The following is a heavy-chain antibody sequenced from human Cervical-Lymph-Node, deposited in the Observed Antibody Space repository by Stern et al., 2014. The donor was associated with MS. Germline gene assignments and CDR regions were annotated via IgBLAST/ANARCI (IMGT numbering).Heavy chain of an antibody. D-gene: IGHD4-17*01. CDR1: GFTFSSYA. Sequence: VQLVESGGGLVKPGGSLRLSCAASGFTFSSYAMHWVRQAPGKGLEWVAVISYDGSNKYYADSVKGRFTISRDNSKNTLYLQMNSLRAEDTAVYYCARALRYGDYEYYFDYWGQGTLVTVSS. J-gene: IGHJ4*02. CDR3: ARALRYGDYEYYFDY. CDR2: ISYDGSNK. V-gene: IGHV3-30*01.